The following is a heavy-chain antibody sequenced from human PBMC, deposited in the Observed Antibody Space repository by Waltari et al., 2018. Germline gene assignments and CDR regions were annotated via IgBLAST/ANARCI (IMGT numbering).Heavy chain of an antibody. CDR2: IYHDGTT. CDR3: TRQTLGYCTSAACRRLEA. V-gene: IGHV4-38-2*01. D-gene: IGHD2-8*02. J-gene: IGHJ5*02. CDR1: GYAINSGFY. Sequence: QVQLQESGPRLVKPSETLSLTCVVSGYAINSGFYVGWFRQAPEKGLEWMAIIYHDGTTFYNPSLTSRVTTSMDTSKNQISLKLKSVTAADTAVYYCTRQTLGYCTSAACRRLEAWGQGTLVTVSS.